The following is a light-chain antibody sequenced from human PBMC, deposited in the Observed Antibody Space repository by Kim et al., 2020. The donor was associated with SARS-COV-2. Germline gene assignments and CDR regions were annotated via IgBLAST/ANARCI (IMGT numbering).Light chain of an antibody. CDR1: QSGSSSY. CDR3: QQYGSSQFT. CDR2: GAS. V-gene: IGKV3-20*01. Sequence: SPGERATLSCRASQSGSSSYLAWYQQKPGQAPRLLIYGASSRATGIPDRFSGSGSGTDFTLTISRLEPEDFAVYYCQQYGSSQFTFGPGTKVDIK. J-gene: IGKJ3*01.